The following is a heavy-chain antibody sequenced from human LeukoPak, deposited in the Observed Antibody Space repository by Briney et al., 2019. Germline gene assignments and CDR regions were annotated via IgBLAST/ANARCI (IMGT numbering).Heavy chain of an antibody. CDR2: ITSSGGST. D-gene: IGHD3-22*01. Sequence: GGSLRLSCSASGFTFSLYAMHWVRQAPGRGLEYVSAITSSGGSTYYADSVKGRFTISRDNSKNTLYLHMSTLRPEDTAVYYCAYSSGYYHWGQGTLLSVSS. J-gene: IGHJ1*01. CDR3: AYSSGYYH. V-gene: IGHV3-64D*06. CDR1: GFTFSLYA.